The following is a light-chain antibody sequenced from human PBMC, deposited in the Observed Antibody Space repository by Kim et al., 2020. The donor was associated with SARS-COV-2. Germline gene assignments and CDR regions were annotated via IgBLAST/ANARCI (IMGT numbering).Light chain of an antibody. Sequence: SYELTQPPSASVSPGQTASITCSGDKLGDKYACWYQQKPGQSPVLVIYQDTSRPSGIPERFSGSNSGNTATLTISGTPAMDEADYYCQAWDSRTYVVFGGGTQLTVL. V-gene: IGLV3-1*01. CDR3: QAWDSRTYVV. CDR1: KLGDKY. J-gene: IGLJ2*01. CDR2: QDT.